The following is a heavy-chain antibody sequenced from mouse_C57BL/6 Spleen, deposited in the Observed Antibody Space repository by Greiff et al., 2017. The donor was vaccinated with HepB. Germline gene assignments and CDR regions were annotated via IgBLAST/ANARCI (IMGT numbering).Heavy chain of an antibody. J-gene: IGHJ4*01. CDR1: GFTFSSYA. CDR3: AREAFGGYEAMDY. Sequence: EVKLEESGGGLVKPGGSLKLSCAASGFTFSSYAMSWVRQTPEKRLEWVATISDGGSYTYYPDNVKGRFTISRDNAKNNLYLQMSHLKSEDTAMYYCAREAFGGYEAMDYWGQGTSVTVSS. CDR2: ISDGGSYT. V-gene: IGHV5-4*01. D-gene: IGHD1-2*01.